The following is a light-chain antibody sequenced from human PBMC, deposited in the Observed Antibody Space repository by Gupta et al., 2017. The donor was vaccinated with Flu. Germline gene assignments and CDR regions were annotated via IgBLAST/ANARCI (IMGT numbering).Light chain of an antibody. CDR2: LVS. J-gene: IGKJ5*01. V-gene: IGKV2-28*01. Sequence: IVLTQSPLSLPVAPGESASISCKSTQSLLYRNGYTYLNWFLQKPGQSPQLLIYLVSNRASGVPDRVSGSGSGTHFTLEISSVEAEDVGVYYCMQCLQTPLTFGQGTRLEIK. CDR3: MQCLQTPLT. CDR1: QSLLYRNGYTY.